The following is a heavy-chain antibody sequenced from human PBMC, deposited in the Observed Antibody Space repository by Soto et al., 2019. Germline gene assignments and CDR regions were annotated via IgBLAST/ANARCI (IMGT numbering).Heavy chain of an antibody. Sequence: PGESLKISCAAPGFTFSGSAIHWVRQASGKGLEWVGRMRSKGNNYATSYAASVKGRFTISRDDSKNTAYLHMNSLKTEDTAVYYCTSGLYYYDSRGYSYWGQGTLVTAPQ. CDR1: GFTFSGSA. CDR3: TSGLYYYDSRGYSY. CDR2: MRSKGNNYAT. D-gene: IGHD3-22*01. J-gene: IGHJ4*02. V-gene: IGHV3-73*01.